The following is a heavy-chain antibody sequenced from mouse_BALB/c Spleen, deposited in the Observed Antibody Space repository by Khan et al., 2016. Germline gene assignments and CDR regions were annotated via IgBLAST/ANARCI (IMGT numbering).Heavy chain of an antibody. V-gene: IGHV2-5-1*01. Sequence: QVQLKESGPSLVQPSQSLSITCTVSGFSLTSYGVHWVRQSPGKGLEWLGVIWRGGSTDYNAAFMSRLSITKDNSKSQAFFKMNSLQADDTAIYYCAKSNYDVGYYAMDYWGQGTSVTVSS. CDR2: IWRGGST. CDR3: AKSNYDVGYYAMDY. J-gene: IGHJ4*01. D-gene: IGHD2-4*01. CDR1: GFSLTSYG.